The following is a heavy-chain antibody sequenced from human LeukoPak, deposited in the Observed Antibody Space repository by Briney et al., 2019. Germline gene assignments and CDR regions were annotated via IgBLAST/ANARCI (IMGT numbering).Heavy chain of an antibody. V-gene: IGHV4-59*07. Sequence: SDTLSLTCTVSGGSISSYYWSWIRQPPGKGLEWIGYMYYNRSTNYNPSLKSRVTISVDTSKNQFSLKLSSVTAADTAVYYCARGGGYFLIDAFDIWGLGTMVTVSS. J-gene: IGHJ3*02. CDR3: ARGGGYFLIDAFDI. CDR1: GGSISSYY. D-gene: IGHD3-22*01. CDR2: MYYNRST.